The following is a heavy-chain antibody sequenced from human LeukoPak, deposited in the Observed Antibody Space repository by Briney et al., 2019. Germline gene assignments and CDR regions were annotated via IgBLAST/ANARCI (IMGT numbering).Heavy chain of an antibody. CDR1: GFTFSTYS. CDR2: ISNNNGNI. D-gene: IGHD5-18*01. V-gene: IGHV3-21*01. CDR3: ARAGYSYGVDY. J-gene: IGHJ4*02. Sequence: GGSLRLPCAASGFTFSTYSMNWVRQAPGKGLEWVSSISNNNGNIYYVDSVKGRFTISRDNAKNSLYLQMNSLRAEDTAVYYCARAGYSYGVDYWGQGTLVTVSS.